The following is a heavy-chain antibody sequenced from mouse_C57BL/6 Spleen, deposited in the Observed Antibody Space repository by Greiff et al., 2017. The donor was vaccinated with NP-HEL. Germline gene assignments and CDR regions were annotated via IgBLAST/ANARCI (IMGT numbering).Heavy chain of an antibody. CDR3: ARPPATSRYFDV. V-gene: IGHV5-17*01. J-gene: IGHJ1*03. Sequence: EVQLVESGGGLVKPGGSLKLSCAASGFTFSDYGMHWVRQAPEKGLEWVAYISSGSSTIYYADTVKGRFTISRDNAKNTLFLQMTSLRSEDTAMYYCARPPATSRYFDVWGTGTTVTVSS. CDR1: GFTFSDYG. CDR2: ISSGSSTI. D-gene: IGHD1-1*01.